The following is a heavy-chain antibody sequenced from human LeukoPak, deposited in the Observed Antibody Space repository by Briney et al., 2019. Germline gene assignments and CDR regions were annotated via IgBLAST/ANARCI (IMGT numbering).Heavy chain of an antibody. J-gene: IGHJ4*02. D-gene: IGHD3-3*01. Sequence: GRSLRLSCAASGFTFSSYGMHWVRQAPGKGLEWVAVISYDGSNKYYADSVKGRFTISRDNPKNTLYLQMNSLRAEDTAVYYCAKEAHLLRFLEWLLGSPDYWGQGTLVTVSS. CDR3: AKEAHLLRFLEWLLGSPDY. CDR1: GFTFSSYG. V-gene: IGHV3-30*18. CDR2: ISYDGSNK.